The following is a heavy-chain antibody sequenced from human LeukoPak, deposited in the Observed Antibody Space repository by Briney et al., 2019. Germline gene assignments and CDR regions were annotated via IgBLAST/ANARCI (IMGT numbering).Heavy chain of an antibody. CDR2: IYPGDSDT. V-gene: IGHV5-51*01. CDR3: ARQYDSSGYSTYYFDY. D-gene: IGHD3-22*01. J-gene: IGHJ4*02. CDR1: GYSFTNYW. Sequence: GESLKISCKGSGYSFTNYWISWVRQMPGKGLEWMGIIYPGDSDTIYSPSFQGQVTISADKSISTAYLQWGSLKASDTAMYYCARQYDSSGYSTYYFDYWGQGTLVTVSS.